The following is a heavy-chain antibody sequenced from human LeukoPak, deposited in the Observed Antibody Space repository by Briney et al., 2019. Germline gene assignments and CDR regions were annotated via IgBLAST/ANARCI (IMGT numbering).Heavy chain of an antibody. V-gene: IGHV3-48*02. CDR2: ISNTGTIT. CDR1: GFAFSDQN. Sequence: GGSLRLSCAASGFAFSDQNMNWVRQAPGKGLEWLSYISNTGTITHYADSVKGRFTISRDNAKNSLYLQMSTLRDEDTAVYYCARGAGSSWFYSWGQGTLVTVSS. D-gene: IGHD6-13*01. J-gene: IGHJ5*01. CDR3: ARGAGSSWFYS.